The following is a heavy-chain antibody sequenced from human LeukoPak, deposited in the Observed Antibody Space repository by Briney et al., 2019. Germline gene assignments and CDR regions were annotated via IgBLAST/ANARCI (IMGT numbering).Heavy chain of an antibody. D-gene: IGHD6-19*01. CDR3: ARVKGSSGWYPFDY. CDR1: GFTFSSYG. J-gene: IGHJ4*02. Sequence: GGSLRLSCAASGFTFSSYGMHWVRQAPGKGLEWVAVIWYDGSNKYYADSVKGRFTISRDNSKNTLYLQMNSLRAEDTAVYYCARVKGSSGWYPFDYRGQGTLVTVSS. CDR2: IWYDGSNK. V-gene: IGHV3-33*01.